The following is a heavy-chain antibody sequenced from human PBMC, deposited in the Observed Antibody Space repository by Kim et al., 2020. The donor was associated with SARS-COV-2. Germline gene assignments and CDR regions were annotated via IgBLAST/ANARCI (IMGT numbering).Heavy chain of an antibody. V-gene: IGHV1-3*04. Sequence: ASVKVSCKASGYTFTSLNIHWVRQAPGQGLEFMGWMNTGSGATKYSQKFQDRVTMTRDASASTAYMELSSLESEDTAVYYCVRTLAVATNLWGQGTLVTVSS. D-gene: IGHD5-12*01. CDR1: GYTFTSLN. J-gene: IGHJ5*02. CDR2: MNTGSGAT. CDR3: VRTLAVATNL.